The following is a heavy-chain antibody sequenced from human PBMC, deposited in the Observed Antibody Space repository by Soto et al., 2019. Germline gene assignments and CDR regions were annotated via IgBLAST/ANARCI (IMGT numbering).Heavy chain of an antibody. D-gene: IGHD2-15*01. CDR3: ARGGRGDYYYYGMDV. Sequence: QVQLVQSGPEVKKHGASVKVSCKASGYTITSYDIKWVRQATEQELEWMGWMNPNSGNTGYAQKFQGRVTMTRNTSISTAYMELSSLRSEDTAVYYCARGGRGDYYYYGMDVWGQGTTVTVSS. J-gene: IGHJ6*02. CDR2: MNPNSGNT. V-gene: IGHV1-8*01. CDR1: GYTITSYD.